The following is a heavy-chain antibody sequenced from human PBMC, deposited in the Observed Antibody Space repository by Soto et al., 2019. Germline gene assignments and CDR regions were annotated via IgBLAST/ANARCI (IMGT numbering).Heavy chain of an antibody. CDR1: GFTVRSNY. D-gene: IGHD2-8*02. CDR2: IYSGGTT. J-gene: IGHJ4*02. V-gene: IGHV3-53*02. CDR3: VGKLVGCDY. Sequence: EVQLVETGGGLIQPGGSLRLSCAASGFTVRSNYMSWVRQAPGKGLEWVSVIYSGGTTYYADSVKGRFTISRDNSKNTLYLRTNSLRAEDTALDDCVGKLVGCDYWGQGSVVAVS.